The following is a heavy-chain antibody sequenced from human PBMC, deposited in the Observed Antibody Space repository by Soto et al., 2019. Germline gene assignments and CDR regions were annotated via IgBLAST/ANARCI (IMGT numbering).Heavy chain of an antibody. CDR1: GFTFSSFA. CDR2: ITTSSTRSI. J-gene: IGHJ6*02. V-gene: IGHV3-23*05. D-gene: IGHD3-3*01. Sequence: EMQLLESGGGLVQPGGSLRLSCAASGFTFSSFAMSWVRQAPGKGLDWVSAITTSSTRSIFYADSVKGRFTISRNNANNILYLQMNNLRVEDTAVYYCARDDPIFGAIPRMDIWGQGTTVTVSS. CDR3: ARDDPIFGAIPRMDI.